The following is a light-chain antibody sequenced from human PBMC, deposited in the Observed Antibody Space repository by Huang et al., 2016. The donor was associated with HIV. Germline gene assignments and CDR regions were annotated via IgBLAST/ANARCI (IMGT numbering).Light chain of an antibody. CDR1: QSLSSSY. V-gene: IGKV3-20*01. Sequence: EVVLTQSPDTLSSSPGERVTVSCRASQSLSSSYIAWYQQRPGQAPRLLIYGASTRATYIPDRFSGSGSGTDFTLTINRLEPADFAMYYCQQYGTSPYTFGQGTNLEIK. CDR3: QQYGTSPYT. CDR2: GAS. J-gene: IGKJ2*01.